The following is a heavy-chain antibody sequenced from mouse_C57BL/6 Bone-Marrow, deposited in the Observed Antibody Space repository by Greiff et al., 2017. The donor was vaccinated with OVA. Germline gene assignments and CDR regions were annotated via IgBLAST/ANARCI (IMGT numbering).Heavy chain of an antibody. CDR2: ISNLAYSI. J-gene: IGHJ3*01. V-gene: IGHV5-15*01. CDR3: ARHDAWFAY. Sequence: DVMLVESGGGLVQPGGSLKLSCAASGFTFSDYGMAWVRQAPRKGPEWVAFISNLAYSIYYADTVTGRFTISRENAKNTLYLEMSSLRSEDTAMYYCARHDAWFAYWGQGTLVTVSA. CDR1: GFTFSDYG. D-gene: IGHD2-3*01.